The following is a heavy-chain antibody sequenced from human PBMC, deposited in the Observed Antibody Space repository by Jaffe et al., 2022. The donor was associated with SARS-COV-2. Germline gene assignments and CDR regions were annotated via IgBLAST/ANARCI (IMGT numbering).Heavy chain of an antibody. Sequence: EVQLVESGGGLVQPGGSLRLSCVASGFTFSSYWMHWVRQAPGKGLVWVSRINGDGSNTNYADSVKGRFSISRDNANNTLYLQMNSLGAEDTAVYYCARVGATSFYWGQGALVTVSS. V-gene: IGHV3-74*01. J-gene: IGHJ4*02. CDR1: GFTFSSYW. D-gene: IGHD1-26*01. CDR3: ARVGATSFY. CDR2: INGDGSNT.